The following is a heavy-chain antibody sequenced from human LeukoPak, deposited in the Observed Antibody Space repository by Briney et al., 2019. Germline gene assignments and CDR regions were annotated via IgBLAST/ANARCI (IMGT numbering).Heavy chain of an antibody. J-gene: IGHJ4*02. CDR3: ARSNTSGWYSGSDY. V-gene: IGHV3-23*01. CDR2: ISASGAST. Sequence: HSGGSLRLSCAASGFTFSNYAMSWVRQAPGKGLESFSFISASGASTYYADSVKGRFTISRDSSKNTLFLQMNSLRVEDTAVYYCARSNTSGWYSGSDYWGQGTLVTVSS. CDR1: GFTFSNYA. D-gene: IGHD6-19*01.